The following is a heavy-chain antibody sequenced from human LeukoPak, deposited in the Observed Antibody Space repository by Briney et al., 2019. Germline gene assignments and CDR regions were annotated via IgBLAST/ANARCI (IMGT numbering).Heavy chain of an antibody. CDR2: IYYSGST. Sequence: SETLSLTCTVSGGSISSYYWSWIRQPPGKGLEWIGYIYYSGSTNYNPSLKSRVTTSVDTSKNQFSLKLSSVTAADTAVYYCARSYDILTGYYQYYFDYWGQGTLVTVSS. V-gene: IGHV4-59*01. CDR1: GGSISSYY. J-gene: IGHJ4*02. D-gene: IGHD3-9*01. CDR3: ARSYDILTGYYQYYFDY.